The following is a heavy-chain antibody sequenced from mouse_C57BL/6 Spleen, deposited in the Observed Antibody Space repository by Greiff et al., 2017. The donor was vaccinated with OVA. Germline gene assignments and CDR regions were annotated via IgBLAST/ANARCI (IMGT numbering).Heavy chain of an antibody. J-gene: IGHJ3*01. D-gene: IGHD2-4*01. CDR2: ISSGISTI. CDR1: GFTFSDYG. CDR3: ANYDGFAY. V-gene: IGHV5-17*01. Sequence: EVHLVESGGGLVKPGGSLKLSCAASGFTFSDYGMHWVRQAPEKGLEWVAYISSGISTIYYADTVKGRFTISRDNAKNTLFLQMTSLRSEDTAMYYCANYDGFAYWGQGTLVTVSA.